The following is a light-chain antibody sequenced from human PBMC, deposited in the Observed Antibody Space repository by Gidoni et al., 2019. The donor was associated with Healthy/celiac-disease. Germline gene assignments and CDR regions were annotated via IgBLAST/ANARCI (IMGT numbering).Light chain of an antibody. Sequence: EIVMTQSPATLSVSPGERATLSCRASQSVSSNLAWYQQKPGQAPRLLIYGASTRATVITATFRGSGSWTEFTLTISSLQSEDFAVYYCQQYTNWPPWTCXXXTKVEIK. CDR2: GAS. J-gene: IGKJ1*01. CDR1: QSVSSN. CDR3: QQYTNWPPWT. V-gene: IGKV3-15*01.